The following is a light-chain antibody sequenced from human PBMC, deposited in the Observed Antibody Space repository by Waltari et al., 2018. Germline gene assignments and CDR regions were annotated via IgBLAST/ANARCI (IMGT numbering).Light chain of an antibody. V-gene: IGLV1-51*02. J-gene: IGLJ7*01. CDR1: SSNIGNNY. CDR2: EKP. CDR3: GTWDSSLSGAV. Sequence: QSVLTQPPSVSAAPGQRVTISCPGGSSNIGNNYVSWYRQFPGTAPKLLIYEKPGRPSGIPGRFSGSKSGTSATLDITGLQAGDEADYYCGTWDSSLSGAVFGGGTHLTVL.